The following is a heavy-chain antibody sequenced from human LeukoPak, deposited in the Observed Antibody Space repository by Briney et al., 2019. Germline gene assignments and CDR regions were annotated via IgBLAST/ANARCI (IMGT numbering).Heavy chain of an antibody. V-gene: IGHV1-46*01. CDR3: ARDVDGVPAAGTRRYNWFDP. J-gene: IGHJ5*02. D-gene: IGHD6-13*01. Sequence: ASVKVSCKASGYTFTSYYMHWVRQAPGQGLEWMGIINPSGGSTSYAQKFQGRVTMTRDMSTSTVYMELSSLRSEDTAVYYCARDVDGVPAAGTRRYNWFDPWGQGTLVTVS. CDR2: INPSGGST. CDR1: GYTFTSYY.